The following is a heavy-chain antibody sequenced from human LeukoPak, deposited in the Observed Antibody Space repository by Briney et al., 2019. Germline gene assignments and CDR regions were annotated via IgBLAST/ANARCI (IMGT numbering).Heavy chain of an antibody. CDR2: INPSGGST. CDR3: ARGRDITGYSDY. Sequence: ASVKVSCKASGYAFSSYYMHWVRQAPGQGLEWMGVINPSGGSTSYALKFQGRIIMTRDTSTSTVYMELSSLRSEDTAVYYCARGRDITGYSDYWGQGTLVTVSS. D-gene: IGHD3-22*01. J-gene: IGHJ4*02. CDR1: GYAFSSYY. V-gene: IGHV1-46*01.